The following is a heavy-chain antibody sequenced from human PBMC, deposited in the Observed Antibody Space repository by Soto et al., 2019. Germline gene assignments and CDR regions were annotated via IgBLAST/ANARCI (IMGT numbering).Heavy chain of an antibody. Sequence: EVQLVESGGGFVKPGGSLRLSCAASGLTFSNTWLNRVRQGPVRGLEWVGRIKSNPDGGTTDYAAPVKGRFTISRDDSKNTMYLEMDSLKTEDTAVYYCTRLYGVWGQGTTVTVSS. CDR1: GLTFSNTW. CDR2: IKSNPDGGTT. J-gene: IGHJ6*02. CDR3: TRLYGV. V-gene: IGHV3-15*07. D-gene: IGHD3-10*01.